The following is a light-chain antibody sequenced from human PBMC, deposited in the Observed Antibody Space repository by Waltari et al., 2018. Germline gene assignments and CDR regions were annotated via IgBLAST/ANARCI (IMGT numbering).Light chain of an antibody. CDR2: DVS. V-gene: IGLV2-11*01. CDR3: TSYAGSNTGL. Sequence: QAALTQSPSVSGSPGQSVTIPCTGTSSDVGGYNYVSWYQHHPGKAPKLMIYDVSKRPSGVSDRFSGSKSGNTASLTISGLQAEDEADYYCTSYAGSNTGLFGGGTRLTVL. CDR1: SSDVGGYNY. J-gene: IGLJ2*01.